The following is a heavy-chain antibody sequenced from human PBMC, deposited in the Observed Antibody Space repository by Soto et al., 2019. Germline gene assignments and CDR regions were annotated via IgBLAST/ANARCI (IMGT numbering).Heavy chain of an antibody. V-gene: IGHV1-69*12. Sequence: QVQLVQSGAEVKKPGSSGKLSCKASGDTFTIFAISWVRQAPGQGLEWMGGIIPTIGTTNYAQRFQGRITITGDESTGTAYMELSSLKFEDTAVYYCARDLGSGYDPGDYWGQGTLVTVSS. J-gene: IGHJ4*02. D-gene: IGHD5-12*01. CDR2: IIPTIGTT. CDR3: ARDLGSGYDPGDY. CDR1: GDTFTIFA.